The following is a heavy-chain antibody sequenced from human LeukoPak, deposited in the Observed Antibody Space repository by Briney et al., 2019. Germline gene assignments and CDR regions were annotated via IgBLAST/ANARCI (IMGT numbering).Heavy chain of an antibody. J-gene: IGHJ4*02. Sequence: QPGGSLRLSCAASGFAFSNYAISWVRQAPGKGLEWVSSLSGGGDSRYYTDSVMGRFTISRDNSKNTLYLQMNSLRAEDTAVYYCAKAVRSMVTGGGYFDSWGQGTLVTVSS. CDR2: LSGGGDSR. CDR3: AKAVRSMVTGGGYFDS. CDR1: GFAFSNYA. D-gene: IGHD3-10*01. V-gene: IGHV3-23*01.